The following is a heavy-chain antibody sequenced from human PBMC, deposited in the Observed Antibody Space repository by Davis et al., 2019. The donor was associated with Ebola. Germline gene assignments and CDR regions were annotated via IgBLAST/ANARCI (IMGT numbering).Heavy chain of an antibody. V-gene: IGHV3-30-3*01. J-gene: IGHJ4*02. CDR3: ARDPGLAGPYYLGS. CDR2: ISYDGNNN. CDR1: GFTFRNYA. Sequence: GGSLRLSCPASGFTFRNYAMHWVRQAPGKGLEWVALISYDGNNNSYSDSVKGRSTLSRDNSRNTLYLQMDSLRAEETAVYYCARDPGLAGPYYLGSWGQGTLVTVSS. D-gene: IGHD6-19*01.